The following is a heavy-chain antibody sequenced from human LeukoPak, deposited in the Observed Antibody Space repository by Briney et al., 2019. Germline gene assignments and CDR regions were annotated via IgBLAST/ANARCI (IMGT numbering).Heavy chain of an antibody. Sequence: GASVKVSCKASGGTFSSYAISWVRQAPGQGLEWMGGIIPIFGTANYAQKFQGRVTITTDESTSTAYMELGSLRSEDTAVYYCASDCSSTSCYRGAFDIWGQGTMVTVSS. CDR3: ASDCSSTSCYRGAFDI. V-gene: IGHV1-69*05. J-gene: IGHJ3*02. CDR2: IIPIFGTA. CDR1: GGTFSSYA. D-gene: IGHD2-2*01.